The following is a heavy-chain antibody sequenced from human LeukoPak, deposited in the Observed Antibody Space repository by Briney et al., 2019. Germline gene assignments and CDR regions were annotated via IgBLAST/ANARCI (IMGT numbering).Heavy chain of an antibody. J-gene: IGHJ6*03. V-gene: IGHV3-74*01. CDR2: INSDGSST. CDR3: AGHYGAGRFHCYYMGV. D-gene: IGHD3-10*01. Sequence: GGSLRLSCAASGFTFSSYAMSWVRQAPGKGLLWVSRINSDGSSTVYADSVKGRFTISRDNAKNTPYLQMNSLRVGDTAVYYCAGHYGAGRFHCYYMGVWGRGTTVTVAS. CDR1: GFTFSSYA.